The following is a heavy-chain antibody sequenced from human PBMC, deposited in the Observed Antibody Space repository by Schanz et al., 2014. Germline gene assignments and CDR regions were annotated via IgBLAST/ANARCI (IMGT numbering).Heavy chain of an antibody. CDR1: GGSISSSNW. D-gene: IGHD5-18*01. J-gene: IGHJ5*02. CDR3: ARRSVSPSGNSYGYVVAWFDP. V-gene: IGHV4-4*02. CDR2: IYHSGST. Sequence: QVQLQESGPGLVKPSGTLSLTCAVSGGSISSSNWWSWVRQPPGKGLEWIGEIYHSGSTNYKPSLKSRVPIAAVKPKNQFSLKLRSVTAADTAVYYCARRSVSPSGNSYGYVVAWFDPWGQGTLVTVSS.